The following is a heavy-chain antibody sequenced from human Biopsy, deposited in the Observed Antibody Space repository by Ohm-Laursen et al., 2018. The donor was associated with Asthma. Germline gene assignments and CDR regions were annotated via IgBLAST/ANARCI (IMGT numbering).Heavy chain of an antibody. CDR1: GGTFSNFA. J-gene: IGHJ6*02. CDR2: IMTVFGTT. V-gene: IGHV1-69*13. Sequence: SVKVSCKVPGGTFSNFAISWVRQAPGQGLEWLGGIMTVFGTTNYAQKFQGRVTITADESTSTAYMEVTSLRSEDTAIYYCARCQVGYSSGWSLLLKKIYYSGMDVWGQGTVVTVSS. CDR3: ARCQVGYSSGWSLLLKKIYYSGMDV. D-gene: IGHD6-19*01.